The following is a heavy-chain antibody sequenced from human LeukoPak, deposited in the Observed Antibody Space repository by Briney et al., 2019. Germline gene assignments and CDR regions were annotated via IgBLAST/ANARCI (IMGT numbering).Heavy chain of an antibody. Sequence: SETLSLTCTVSGGSISRYYWSWIRQPPGKGLEWIGYIYYSGSTSYNTSLEGRVTISVDTSKNQFYLKLSSVTAADTAVYYCARGVKGHNWDDMMSWFDPWGQGTLVTGSS. CDR1: GGSISRYY. CDR2: IYYSGST. D-gene: IGHD1-1*01. V-gene: IGHV4-59*01. CDR3: ARGVKGHNWDDMMSWFDP. J-gene: IGHJ5*02.